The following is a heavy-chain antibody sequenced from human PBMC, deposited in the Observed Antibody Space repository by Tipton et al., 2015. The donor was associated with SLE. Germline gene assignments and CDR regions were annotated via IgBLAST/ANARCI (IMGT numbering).Heavy chain of an antibody. CDR3: ARWAGPTVNFDY. D-gene: IGHD4-11*01. J-gene: IGHJ4*02. CDR2: ISGSGGST. CDR1: GFTFSSYA. V-gene: IGHV3-23*02. Sequence: PRLSCAASGFTFSSYAMSWVRQAPGKGLEWVSAISGSGGSTNYNPSLKSRVTISVDTSKNQFSLKLSSVTAADTAVYYCARWAGPTVNFDYWGQGTLVTVSS.